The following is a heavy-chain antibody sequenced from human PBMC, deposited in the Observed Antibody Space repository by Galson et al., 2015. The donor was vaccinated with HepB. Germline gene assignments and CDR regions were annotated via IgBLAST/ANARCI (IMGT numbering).Heavy chain of an antibody. V-gene: IGHV4-30-4*01. J-gene: IGHJ5*02. D-gene: IGHD3-10*01. CDR2: IYYSGST. Sequence: LSLTCTVSGGSISSGDYYWSWIRQPPGKGLEWIGYIYYSGSTYYNPSLKSRVTISVDTSKNQFSLKLSSVTAADTAVYYCARAILWFGELGGFDPWGQGTLVTVSS. CDR1: GGSISSGDYY. CDR3: ARAILWFGELGGFDP.